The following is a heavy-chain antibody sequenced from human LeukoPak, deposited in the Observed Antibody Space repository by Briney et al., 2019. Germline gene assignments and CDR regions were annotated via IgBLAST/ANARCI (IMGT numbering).Heavy chain of an antibody. J-gene: IGHJ4*02. CDR3: ARLGYYGSGSPLYYFDY. CDR1: GGSISSGNYY. CDR2: IYYSGST. Sequence: PSETLSLTCTVSGGSISSGNYYWSWIRQPPGKGLEWIGSIYYSGSTYYNPSLKSRVTISVDTSKNQFSLKLSSVTAADTAVYYCARLGYYGSGSPLYYFDYWGQGTLVTVSS. D-gene: IGHD3-10*01. V-gene: IGHV4-39*01.